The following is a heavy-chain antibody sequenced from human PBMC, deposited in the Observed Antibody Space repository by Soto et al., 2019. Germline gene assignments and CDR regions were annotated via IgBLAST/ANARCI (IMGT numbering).Heavy chain of an antibody. CDR3: VRARSYDFWRIDY. Sequence: SETLSLTCTVSDGSISSGDYYWSWIRQPPGKGLEWIGYKHKSGSAYYNPSLKGRATISIDTSMNQFSLKVNSMTAADTAVYYCVRARSYDFWRIDYWGQGTLVTVSS. J-gene: IGHJ4*02. CDR1: DGSISSGDYY. V-gene: IGHV4-30-4*01. D-gene: IGHD3-3*01. CDR2: KHKSGSA.